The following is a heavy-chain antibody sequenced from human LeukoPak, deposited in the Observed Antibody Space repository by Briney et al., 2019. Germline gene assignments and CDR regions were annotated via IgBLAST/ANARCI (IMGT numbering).Heavy chain of an antibody. Sequence: PTGGSLRLSCAASGFTFSSYTIHWVRQPPGKGLEWVAAISFDGSNKYYADSVKGRFTISRDNSKNTLYLQMNSLRAEDTAVYYCARVEYSSSWYGDARFDYWGQGTLVTVSS. D-gene: IGHD6-13*01. J-gene: IGHJ4*02. CDR3: ARVEYSSSWYGDARFDY. V-gene: IGHV3-30-3*01. CDR2: ISFDGSNK. CDR1: GFTFSSYT.